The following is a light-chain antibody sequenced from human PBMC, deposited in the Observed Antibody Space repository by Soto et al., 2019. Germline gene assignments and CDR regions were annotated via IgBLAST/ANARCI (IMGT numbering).Light chain of an antibody. J-gene: IGKJ4*01. CDR1: QSVLYSSNNKNY. CDR2: WAS. V-gene: IGKV4-1*01. Sequence: DIVMTQSPDSLAVSLGEGATINCKSSQSVLYSSNNKNYLAWYQQKAGQPPKLLIYWASTRESGVPDRFSGSGSGTDFTLTISSLQAEDVAVYYCQQYYSTPSFGGGTKVDIK. CDR3: QQYYSTPS.